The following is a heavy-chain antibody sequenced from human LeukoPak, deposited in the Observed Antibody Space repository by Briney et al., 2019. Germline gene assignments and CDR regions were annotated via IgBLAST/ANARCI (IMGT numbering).Heavy chain of an antibody. CDR2: VSAYNGNT. D-gene: IGHD3-10*01. Sequence: ASVKVSCKASDYSFPSYGHSRVRQAPGQRLEWMGWVSAYNGNTYYAQKLQGRVTMTTDTSTSPAYMELRSLRLDDTPVNYSASESQEYYYGPDDAFDIWGQGTMVTVSS. CDR1: DYSFPSYG. CDR3: ASESQEYYYGPDDAFDI. J-gene: IGHJ3*02. V-gene: IGHV1-18*01.